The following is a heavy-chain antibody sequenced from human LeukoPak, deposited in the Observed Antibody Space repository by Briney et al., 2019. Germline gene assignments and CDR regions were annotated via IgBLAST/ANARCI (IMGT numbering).Heavy chain of an antibody. D-gene: IGHD4-17*01. V-gene: IGHV3-7*01. Sequence: GGSLRLSCAASGFSFSTYWMSWVRQAPGKGLEWVANIKQDGSEKYYVDSVKGRFTISRDNSKNTLYLQMNSLRAEDTAVYYCAKDIGVTTVTPFDYWGQGTLVTVSS. J-gene: IGHJ4*02. CDR1: GFSFSTYW. CDR2: IKQDGSEK. CDR3: AKDIGVTTVTPFDY.